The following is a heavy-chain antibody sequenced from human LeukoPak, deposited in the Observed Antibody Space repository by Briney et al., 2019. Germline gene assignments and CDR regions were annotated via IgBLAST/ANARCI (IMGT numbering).Heavy chain of an antibody. D-gene: IGHD3-10*01. J-gene: IGHJ4*02. CDR3: ARYGSGSYLLDY. Sequence: SETLSLTCTVSGYSISSGYYWGWIRQPPGKGLEWIGSIYHSGGTYYNPSLKSRVTISVDTSKNQFSLRLSSVTAADTAVYYCARYGSGSYLLDYWGQGTLVTVSS. CDR1: GYSISSGYY. CDR2: IYHSGGT. V-gene: IGHV4-38-2*02.